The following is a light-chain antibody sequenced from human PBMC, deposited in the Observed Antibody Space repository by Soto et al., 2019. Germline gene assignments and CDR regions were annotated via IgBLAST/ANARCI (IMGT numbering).Light chain of an antibody. CDR2: DVS. J-gene: IGLJ2*01. CDR1: SSDVGAYNH. Sequence: QSVLTQPASVSGSPGQSTTISCTGTSSDVGAYNHISWYQQHPGKVPKLMIYDVSNRPSGVSNRFSGSKSGNTASLTISGLQAEDEADYYCSSHASRSTLIFGGGTKVTAL. V-gene: IGLV2-14*03. CDR3: SSHASRSTLI.